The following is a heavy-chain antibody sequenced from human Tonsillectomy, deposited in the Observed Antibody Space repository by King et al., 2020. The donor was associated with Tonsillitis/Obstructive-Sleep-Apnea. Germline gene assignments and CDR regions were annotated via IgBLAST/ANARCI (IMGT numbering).Heavy chain of an antibody. CDR2: IYPDDSDI. D-gene: IGHD2-2*03. V-gene: IGHV5-51*01. CDR3: ARHAVDISNWGVDY. J-gene: IGHJ4*02. Sequence: QLVQSGAEVKKPGESLKISCKGSGYSSTTYWIGWVRQMPEKGLEWMGIIYPDDSDIRYSPSFQGQVTISADKSISTAYLQWSSLKASDTAIYYCARHAVDISNWGVDYWGQGTLVTVSS. CDR1: GYSSTTYW.